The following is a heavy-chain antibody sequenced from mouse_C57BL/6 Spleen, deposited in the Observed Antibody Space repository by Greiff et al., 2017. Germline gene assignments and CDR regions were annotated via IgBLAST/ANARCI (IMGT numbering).Heavy chain of an antibody. V-gene: IGHV1-52*01. Sequence: VQLKQPGAELVRPGSSVKLSCKASGYTFTSSWMHWVKQRPIQGLEWIGNIDPSDSETHYNQKFKDKATLTVDKSSSTAYMQLSSLTSEDSAVYYCARLGDGNPFAYWGQGTLVTVSA. CDR3: ARLGDGNPFAY. CDR1: GYTFTSSW. D-gene: IGHD2-1*01. CDR2: IDPSDSET. J-gene: IGHJ3*01.